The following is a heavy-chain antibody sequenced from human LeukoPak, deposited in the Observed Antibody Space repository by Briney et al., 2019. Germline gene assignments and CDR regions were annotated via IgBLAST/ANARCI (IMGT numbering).Heavy chain of an antibody. CDR2: IYYSGST. CDR3: ASDIVGDTTAY. V-gene: IGHV4-39*07. D-gene: IGHD1-26*01. CDR1: GDSITSGSYY. J-gene: IGHJ4*02. Sequence: SETLSLTCTVSGDSITSGSYYWGWIRQPPGRGLEWIGTIYYSGSTYYTPSLKSRVTISVDTSKNQFSLKLNSVTAADTAVYYCASDIVGDTTAYWGQGTLVTVSS.